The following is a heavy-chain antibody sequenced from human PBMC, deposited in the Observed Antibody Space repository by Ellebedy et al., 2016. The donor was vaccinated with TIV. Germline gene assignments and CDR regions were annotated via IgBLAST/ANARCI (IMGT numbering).Heavy chain of an antibody. V-gene: IGHV3-66*01. CDR2: LYNDDRI. CDR3: ATTQMGYSYGKFKN. Sequence: PGGSLRLSCAASGFTVSSNYMSWVRQPPGKGLAWVSGLYNDDRIYYADSVKGRFTISGDTSRKTLYLHMNNLRVEDTAVYYCATTQMGYSYGKFKNWGQGTLVTVSS. D-gene: IGHD5-18*01. J-gene: IGHJ4*02. CDR1: GFTVSSNY.